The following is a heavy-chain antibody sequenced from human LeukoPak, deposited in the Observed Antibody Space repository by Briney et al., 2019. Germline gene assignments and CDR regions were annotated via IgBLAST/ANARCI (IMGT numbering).Heavy chain of an antibody. CDR3: AKITGYALDNWFDP. Sequence: ASVSVSCKASGYTFTSYDINWVRQATGQGLEWMGWMNPNSGNTGYAQKFQGRVTMTRNTSISTAYMELGSLTSEDTAVYYCAKITGYALDNWFDPWGQGTLVTVSS. J-gene: IGHJ5*02. V-gene: IGHV1-8*01. D-gene: IGHD1-20*01. CDR1: GYTFTSYD. CDR2: MNPNSGNT.